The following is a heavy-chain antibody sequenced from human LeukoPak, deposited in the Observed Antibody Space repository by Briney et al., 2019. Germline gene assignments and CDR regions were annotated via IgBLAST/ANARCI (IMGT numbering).Heavy chain of an antibody. CDR1: GGSISSGSYY. V-gene: IGHV4-61*02. D-gene: IGHD6-13*01. CDR2: IYTSGST. CDR3: ASSSSWSDY. Sequence: PSQTLSLTCTVSGGSISSGSYYWSWIRQPAGKGLEWIGRIYTSGSTNYNPSLKSRVTISVDTSKNQFSLKLSSVTAADTAVYYCASSSSWSDYWGQGTLVAVSS. J-gene: IGHJ4*02.